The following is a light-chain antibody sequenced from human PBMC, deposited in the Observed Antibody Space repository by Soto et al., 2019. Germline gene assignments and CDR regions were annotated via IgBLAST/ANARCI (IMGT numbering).Light chain of an antibody. Sequence: QSALTQPASVSGSPGQSITISCTGASSDVGGYNYVSWYQQHPGKAPKLIIYDVSNRPSGVSDRFFGSKSGNTASLTISGLQTEDEADYFCSSCATSSTLHVFGTGTKLTVL. J-gene: IGLJ1*01. CDR1: SSDVGGYNY. CDR3: SSCATSSTLHV. CDR2: DVS. V-gene: IGLV2-14*03.